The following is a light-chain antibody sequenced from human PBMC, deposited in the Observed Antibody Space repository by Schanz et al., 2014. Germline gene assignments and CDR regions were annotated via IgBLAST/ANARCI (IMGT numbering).Light chain of an antibody. V-gene: IGKV3D-15*01. CDR1: QTISSN. CDR3: QHYHSWPYT. J-gene: IGKJ2*01. Sequence: DIVMTQSPATLSLSPGERATLSCRASQTISSNSLVWYQQQRGQAPRLLIYGTSVRATGIPDRFSGSGSGTEFTLTISSLQPEDLAVYYCQHYHSWPYTFGQGSKLDIK. CDR2: GTS.